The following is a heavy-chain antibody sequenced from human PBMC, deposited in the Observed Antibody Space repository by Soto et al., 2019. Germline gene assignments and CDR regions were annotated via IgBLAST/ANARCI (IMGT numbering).Heavy chain of an antibody. J-gene: IGHJ2*01. Sequence: ACVQVSCEASGYTFTNYAIHWVRQAPAQKPEWMGWINAAYGNTEYSQKFQSRVTITRDTSASTAYMELSSLRSEDTAVYYCARGGSLYWYFDLWGRGTLVTVSS. CDR2: INAAYGNT. D-gene: IGHD1-26*01. CDR3: ARGGSLYWYFDL. CDR1: GYTFTNYA. V-gene: IGHV1-3*01.